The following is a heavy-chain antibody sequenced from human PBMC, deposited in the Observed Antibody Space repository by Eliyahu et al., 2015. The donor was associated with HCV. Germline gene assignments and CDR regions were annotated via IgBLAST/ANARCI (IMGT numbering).Heavy chain of an antibody. Sequence: EVQLVQSGAEVKKPGESLRIXCRGSGYNIAGYWXNWVRQMPGKGLEWMGRIDPSDSYTNYRPSFQGHVTISGDKSISTAYLQWSSLKASDTAMYYCASGFDTLLDFWGQGTRVTVSS. J-gene: IGHJ4*02. V-gene: IGHV5-10-1*03. D-gene: IGHD3-10*01. CDR2: IDPSDSYT. CDR1: GYNIAGYW. CDR3: ASGFDTLLDF.